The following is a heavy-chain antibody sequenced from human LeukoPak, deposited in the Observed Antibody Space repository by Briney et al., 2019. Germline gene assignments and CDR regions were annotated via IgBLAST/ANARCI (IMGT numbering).Heavy chain of an antibody. D-gene: IGHD6-19*01. CDR2: IYSGGST. J-gene: IGHJ4*02. V-gene: IGHV3-66*01. CDR3: ARVSSGWYYY. CDR1: GFTVSSNY. Sequence: GGSLSLSCAASGFTVSSNYMSWVRQAPGKGLEWVSVIYSGGSTYYADSVKGRFTISRDNSKNTLYLQMNSLRAEDTAVYYCARVSSGWYYYRGQGTLVTVSS.